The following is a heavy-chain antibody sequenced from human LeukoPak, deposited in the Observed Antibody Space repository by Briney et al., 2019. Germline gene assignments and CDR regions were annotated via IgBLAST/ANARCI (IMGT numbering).Heavy chain of an antibody. J-gene: IGHJ6*03. CDR3: ARRYSSSWYVYYYYYMDV. CDR1: GFSLSTSGVG. D-gene: IGHD6-13*01. Sequence: SGPTLVNPTQTLTLTCTFSGFSLSTSGVGVGWIRQPPGKALEWLALIYWNDDKRYSPSLKSRLTITKDTSKNQVVLTMTNMDPVDTATYYCARRYSSSWYVYYYYYMDVWGKGTTVTISS. CDR2: IYWNDDK. V-gene: IGHV2-5*01.